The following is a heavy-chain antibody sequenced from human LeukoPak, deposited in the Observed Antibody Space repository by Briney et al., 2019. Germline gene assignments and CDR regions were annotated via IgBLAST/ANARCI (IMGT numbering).Heavy chain of an antibody. CDR3: ARAAYSGSYYLYYYYYGMDV. CDR1: GYTFTSYY. Sequence: GASVKVSCKASGYTFTSYYMHWVRQAPGQGLEWMGIINPSGGSTSYAQKFQGRVTMTRDTSTSTVYMELSSLRSEDTAVYYCARAAYSGSYYLYYYYYGMDVWGQGTTVTVSS. D-gene: IGHD1-26*01. J-gene: IGHJ6*02. CDR2: INPSGGST. V-gene: IGHV1-46*01.